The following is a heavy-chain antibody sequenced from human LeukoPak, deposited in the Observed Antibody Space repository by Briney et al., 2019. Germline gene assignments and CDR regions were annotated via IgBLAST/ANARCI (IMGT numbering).Heavy chain of an antibody. CDR3: ARRSQESRGSFDP. Sequence: GESLKISCKGSGYSFTTYWIGWVRQVPGKGLEWMGRIYPGDSDTRYSPPFQGHVTISADKSINPAYLQWSSLKASDTAMYYCARRSQESRGSFDPWGQGTLVTVSS. CDR1: GYSFTTYW. V-gene: IGHV5-51*01. D-gene: IGHD3-10*01. CDR2: IYPGDSDT. J-gene: IGHJ5*02.